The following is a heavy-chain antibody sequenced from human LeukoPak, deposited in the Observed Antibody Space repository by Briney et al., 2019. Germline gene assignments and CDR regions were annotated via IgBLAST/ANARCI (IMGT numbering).Heavy chain of an antibody. Sequence: PGGSLRLSCAASGFTVSSNYMSWVRQAPGKGLEWVSVIYSGGSTCYADSVKGRFTVYRDNYKNTLYIQMNSLKAEDTAVYYCAREGGRYYDSSGYAVVQHWGQGTLVTVSS. CDR1: GFTVSSNY. V-gene: IGHV3-53*01. J-gene: IGHJ1*01. D-gene: IGHD3-22*01. CDR3: AREGGRYYDSSGYAVVQH. CDR2: IYSGGST.